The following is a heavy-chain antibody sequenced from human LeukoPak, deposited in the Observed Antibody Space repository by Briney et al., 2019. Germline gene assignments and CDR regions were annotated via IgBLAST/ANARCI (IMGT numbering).Heavy chain of an antibody. CDR2: INHSGST. CDR1: GGSFSGYY. Sequence: KPSETLSLTCAVYGGSFSGYYWSWIRQPPGKGLEWIGEINHSGSTNYNPSLKSRVTISADTSKNQFSLKLSSVTAADTAVYYCARDGPGTTHAFDIWGQGTMVTVSS. CDR3: ARDGPGTTHAFDI. D-gene: IGHD1-1*01. J-gene: IGHJ3*02. V-gene: IGHV4-34*01.